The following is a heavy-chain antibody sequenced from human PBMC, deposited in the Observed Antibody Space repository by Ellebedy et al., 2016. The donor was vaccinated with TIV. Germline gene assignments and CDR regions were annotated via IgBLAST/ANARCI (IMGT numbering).Heavy chain of an antibody. J-gene: IGHJ3*01. CDR1: GFTFSTYW. CDR3: VRDQGYLDV. V-gene: IGHV3-7*03. CDR2: INQNENDK. Sequence: PGGSLRLSCAASGFTFSTYWMAWVRQAPGKGLQWVANINQNENDKFYMGSVKGRFTISRDNAKNSLYLQMNGLTIEDTALYYCVRDQGYLDVWGQGTLVTVSS. D-gene: IGHD6-13*01.